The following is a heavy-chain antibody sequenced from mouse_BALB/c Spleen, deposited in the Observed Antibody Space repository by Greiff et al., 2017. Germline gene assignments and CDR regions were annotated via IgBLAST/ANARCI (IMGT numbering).Heavy chain of an antibody. D-gene: IGHD2-4*01. CDR3: ARADYAGYFDY. V-gene: IGHV3-2*02. Sequence: EVQLVESGPGLVKPSQSLSLTCTVTGYSITSDYAWNWIRQFPGNKLEWMGYISYSGSTSYNPSLKSRISITRDTSKNQFFLQLNSVTTEDTATYYCARADYAGYFDYWGQGTTLTVSS. CDR2: ISYSGST. J-gene: IGHJ2*01. CDR1: GYSITSDYA.